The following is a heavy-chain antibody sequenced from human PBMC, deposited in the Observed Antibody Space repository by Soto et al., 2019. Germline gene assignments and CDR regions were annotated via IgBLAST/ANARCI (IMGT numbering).Heavy chain of an antibody. CDR1: GGSISSYY. J-gene: IGHJ4*02. V-gene: IGHV4-59*01. CDR3: AREWSEWNDAYFDY. CDR2: IYYSGST. D-gene: IGHD1-1*01. Sequence: QVQLQESGPGLVKPSETLSLTCTVSGGSISSYYWSWIRQPPGKGLEWIVYIYYSGSTNYNPSLKSRVTISVDTSKNQFSLKLSSVTAADTAVYYCAREWSEWNDAYFDYWGQGTLVTVSS.